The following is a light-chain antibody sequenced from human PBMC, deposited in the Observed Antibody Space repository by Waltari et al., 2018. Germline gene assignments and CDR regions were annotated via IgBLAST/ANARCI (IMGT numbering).Light chain of an antibody. V-gene: IGKV1-5*03. CDR1: QSISSR. Sequence: DIQMTQSPSTLSASVGDRVTITCRASQSISSRLAWYQQKPGKAPKLLIYKESSLESGVPSRFSGSGSGTEFTLTISSLQPDDFATYYCQQYNSYPWTFGQGTKVEIK. CDR3: QQYNSYPWT. CDR2: KES. J-gene: IGKJ1*01.